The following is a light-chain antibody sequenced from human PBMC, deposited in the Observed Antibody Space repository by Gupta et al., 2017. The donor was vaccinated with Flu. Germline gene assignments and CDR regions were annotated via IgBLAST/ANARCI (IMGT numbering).Light chain of an antibody. Sequence: DIVMTQYPDSLAASLRERATINCKSSRSVLYSSNNKHYLAWYQQKPGQPPKLLIYWASTRECGVPDRFSGSGCGTDFALTLSSRQAEDVAFYFCQQHYSSPSWTFGQGTKVEIK. CDR3: QQHYSSPSWT. CDR1: RSVLYSSNNKHY. J-gene: IGKJ1*01. V-gene: IGKV4-1*01. CDR2: WAS.